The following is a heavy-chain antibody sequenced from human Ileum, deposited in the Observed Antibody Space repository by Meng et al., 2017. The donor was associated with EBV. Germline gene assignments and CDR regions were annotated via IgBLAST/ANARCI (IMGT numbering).Heavy chain of an antibody. CDR1: GDSISSDIW. D-gene: IGHD1-7*01. CDR3: GRDQGRELINH. Sequence: LQGSGPGLVKPSGTLSLTCTVSGDSISSDIWWSWVRQPPGKGLEWIGEVYHRGDTNYNPSLKSRVDISVDKSKNQFYLSLFSVTAADTAVYYCGRDQGRELINHWGQGTLVTVSS. CDR2: VYHRGDT. V-gene: IGHV4-4*02. J-gene: IGHJ4*02.